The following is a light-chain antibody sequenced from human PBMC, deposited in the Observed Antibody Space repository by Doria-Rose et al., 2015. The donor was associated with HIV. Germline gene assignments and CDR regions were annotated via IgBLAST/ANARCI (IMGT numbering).Light chain of an antibody. CDR2: DGS. Sequence: TQSPGTLSLSPGERATLSCRASQSFSSTYLAWYQQKPGQAPSLLIYDGSTGATGITDRFSASGSGTDFTLTINRLEPEDFAPYYCHQYGTSWTFGQGTKVEI. V-gene: IGKV3-20*01. CDR3: HQYGTSWT. J-gene: IGKJ1*01. CDR1: QSFSSTY.